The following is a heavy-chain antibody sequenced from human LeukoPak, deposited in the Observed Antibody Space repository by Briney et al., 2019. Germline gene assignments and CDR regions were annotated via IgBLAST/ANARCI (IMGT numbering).Heavy chain of an antibody. D-gene: IGHD1-26*01. V-gene: IGHV3-9*01. CDR1: GFIFSSYA. Sequence: GRSLRLSCAASGFIFSSYAMHWVRQAPGKGLEWVSGISWNSGSIGYADSVKGRFTISRDNAKNSLYLQMNSLRAEDTALYYCAKGPYSGLPYFDYWGQGTLVTVSS. CDR2: ISWNSGSI. J-gene: IGHJ4*02. CDR3: AKGPYSGLPYFDY.